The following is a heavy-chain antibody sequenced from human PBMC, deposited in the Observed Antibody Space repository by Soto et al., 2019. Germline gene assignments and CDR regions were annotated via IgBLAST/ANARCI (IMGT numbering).Heavy chain of an antibody. CDR1: GFTFSSYS. J-gene: IGHJ6*02. CDR2: ISSSSSTI. V-gene: IGHV3-48*02. Sequence: GGSLRLSCAASGFTFSSYSMNWVRQAPGKGLEWVSYISSSSSTIYYADSVKGRFTISRDNAKNSLYLQMNSLRDEDTAVYYCARVPHRYYYYGMDVWGQGTTVTVSS. CDR3: ARVPHRYYYYGMDV.